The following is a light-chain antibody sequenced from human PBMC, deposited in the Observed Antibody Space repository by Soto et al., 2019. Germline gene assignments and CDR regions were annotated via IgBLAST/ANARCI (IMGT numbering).Light chain of an antibody. CDR3: QQYGSSGT. CDR1: QSISSSD. J-gene: IGKJ1*01. Sequence: EIVLTQSPGTLSLSPGERATLSCRASQSISSSDLAWYQHRPGQAPRLLIYAASNRATGIPDRFSGSGSGTDFTLTISRLEPEDFAVYYCQQYGSSGTFGQGTKVDIK. V-gene: IGKV3-20*01. CDR2: AAS.